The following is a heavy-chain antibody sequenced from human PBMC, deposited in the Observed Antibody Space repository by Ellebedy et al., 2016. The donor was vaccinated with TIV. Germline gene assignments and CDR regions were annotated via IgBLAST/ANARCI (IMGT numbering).Heavy chain of an antibody. CDR1: GFTFSGYW. Sequence: GESLKISCAASGFTFSGYWMSWVRQAPGKGLEWVANIKEDGSEAYYVDAGKGRFTISRDNAKNSLYLQMSNLRAEDTTVFYCARAGGRHSTGSGFYWGQGTRVTVST. CDR3: ARAGGRHSTGSGFY. D-gene: IGHD2-2*01. V-gene: IGHV3-7*03. CDR2: IKEDGSEA. J-gene: IGHJ4*02.